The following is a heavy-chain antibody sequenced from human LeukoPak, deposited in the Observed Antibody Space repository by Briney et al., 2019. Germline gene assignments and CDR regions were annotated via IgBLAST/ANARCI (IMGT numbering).Heavy chain of an antibody. J-gene: IGHJ6*02. V-gene: IGHV3-23*01. D-gene: IGHD2-2*01. CDR2: ISGTGGNT. Sequence: GGSLRLSCAASGFTFSSYAMSWVRQAPGKGLEWVSGISGTGGNTYYADSVKGRFTISRDNAKNSLYLQMNSLRAEDTAVYYCAREGRCSSTSCPGYYGMDVWGQGTTVTVSS. CDR3: AREGRCSSTSCPGYYGMDV. CDR1: GFTFSSYA.